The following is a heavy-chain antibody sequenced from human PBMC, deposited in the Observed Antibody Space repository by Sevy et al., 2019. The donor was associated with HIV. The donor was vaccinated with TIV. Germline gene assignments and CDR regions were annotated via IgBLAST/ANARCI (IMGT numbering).Heavy chain of an antibody. J-gene: IGHJ4*02. CDR2: INYSGST. CDR3: AGPIITYINGWSYYGY. CDR1: GASISSSGYY. Sequence: SETLSLTCTVSGASISSSGYYWGWIRQPPGKGLEWIASINYSGSTFYNPSLKCRVTISADTSKNQFSLDLNSVTAADTAIYYCAGPIITYINGWSYYGYWGQGTVVSASS. V-gene: IGHV4-39*01. D-gene: IGHD6-19*01.